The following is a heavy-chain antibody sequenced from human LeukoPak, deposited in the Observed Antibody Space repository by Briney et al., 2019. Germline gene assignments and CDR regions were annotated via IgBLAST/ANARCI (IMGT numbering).Heavy chain of an antibody. CDR2: IRSKAYGGTT. CDR3: TRDRGMYYYGSGSVNY. CDR1: GFTFGDYA. V-gene: IGHV3-49*03. D-gene: IGHD3-10*01. Sequence: GGSLRLSCTASGFTFGDYAMSWFRQAPGKGLEWVGFIRSKAYGGTTEYAASVKGRFTISRDDSKSIAYLQMNSLKTEGTAVYYCTRDRGMYYYGSGSVNYWGQGTLVTVSS. J-gene: IGHJ4*02.